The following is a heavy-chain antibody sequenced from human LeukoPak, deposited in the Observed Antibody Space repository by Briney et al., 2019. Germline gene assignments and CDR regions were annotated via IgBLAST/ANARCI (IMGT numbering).Heavy chain of an antibody. CDR3: ARQRSQLLYDAFDI. J-gene: IGHJ3*02. CDR1: GGSISSYY. CDR2: IYTSGST. D-gene: IGHD2-2*01. V-gene: IGHV4-4*09. Sequence: SETLSLTCTVSGGSISSYYWSWIRQPPGKGLEWIGYIYTSGSTNYNPSLKSRVTISVDTSKNRFSLKLSSVTAADTAVYYCARQRSQLLYDAFDIWGQGTMVTVSS.